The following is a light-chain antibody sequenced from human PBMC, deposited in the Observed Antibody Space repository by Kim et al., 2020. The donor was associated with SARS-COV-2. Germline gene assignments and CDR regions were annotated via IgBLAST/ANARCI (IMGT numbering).Light chain of an antibody. V-gene: IGLV6-57*02. Sequence: TVASSCTGRSGSGANNDVWYHQQRPRSAPAAVLYENNQRPSGPPDRFSGTFGSSSTPATRTIAGLEAADEADYFCQSYDGHTWVFGGGTQLTVL. J-gene: IGLJ3*02. CDR2: ENN. CDR1: SGSGANND. CDR3: QSYDGHTWV.